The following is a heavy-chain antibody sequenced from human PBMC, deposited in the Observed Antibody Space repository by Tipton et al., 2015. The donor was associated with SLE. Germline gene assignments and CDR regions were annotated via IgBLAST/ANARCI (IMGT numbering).Heavy chain of an antibody. Sequence: QSGAEVKKPGASVKVSCKAFGYSFTDYAIHWVRQAPAQGLEWMGWINTNTGNPTYAQVFTGRFVFSFDTSVSTAYLQISSLKAEDTAVYYCVRDRGGPTGGWGQGTLVTVSS. CDR3: VRDRGGPTGG. CDR2: INTNTGNP. D-gene: IGHD2-8*02. V-gene: IGHV7-4-1*02. J-gene: IGHJ4*02. CDR1: GYSFTDYA.